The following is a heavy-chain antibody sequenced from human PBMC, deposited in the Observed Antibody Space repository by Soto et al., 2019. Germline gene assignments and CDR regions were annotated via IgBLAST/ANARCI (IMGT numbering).Heavy chain of an antibody. CDR3: AKDGGKVVPAAMPLYCYYGMDV. CDR1: GFTFSSYG. D-gene: IGHD2-2*01. CDR2: ISYDGSNK. V-gene: IGHV3-30*18. Sequence: PGGSLRLSCAASGFTFSSYGMHWVRQAPGKGLEWVAVISYDGSNKYYADSVKGRFTISRDNSKNTLYLQMNSLRAEDTAVYYCAKDGGKVVPAAMPLYCYYGMDVWGQGTTVTVSS. J-gene: IGHJ6*02.